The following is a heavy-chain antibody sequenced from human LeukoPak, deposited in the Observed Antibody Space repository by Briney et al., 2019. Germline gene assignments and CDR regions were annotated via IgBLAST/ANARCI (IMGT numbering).Heavy chain of an antibody. D-gene: IGHD6-25*01. CDR3: ARSSGWHLLLLDY. J-gene: IGHJ4*02. Sequence: SETLSLTCTVSGGSISSYYWSWIRQPPGKGLEWIGSIYYSGSTYYNPSLKSRVTISVDTSKNQFSLKLNSVTAADTAVYYCARSSGWHLLLLDYWGQGTLVTVSS. CDR2: IYYSGST. CDR1: GGSISSYY. V-gene: IGHV4-39*01.